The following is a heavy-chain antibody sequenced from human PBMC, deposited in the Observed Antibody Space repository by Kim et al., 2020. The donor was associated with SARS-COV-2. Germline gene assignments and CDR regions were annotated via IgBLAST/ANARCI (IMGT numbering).Heavy chain of an antibody. D-gene: IGHD3-22*01. CDR3: ARDASYDSSGSLDY. J-gene: IGHJ4*02. V-gene: IGHV1-3*01. Sequence: SRNVQGREPITRDTSASTAYMELSSLTSEDTAVYYCARDASYDSSGSLDYWGQGTLVTVSS.